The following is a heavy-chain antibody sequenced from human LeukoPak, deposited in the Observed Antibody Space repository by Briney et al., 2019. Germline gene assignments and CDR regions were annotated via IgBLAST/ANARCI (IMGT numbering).Heavy chain of an antibody. CDR1: GFTFSSYA. V-gene: IGHV3-23*01. Sequence: TGGSLRLSCAASGFTFSSYAMSWVSQAPGKGLEWVSAISGSGGSTYYADSVKGRFTISRDNSKNTLYLQMNSLRAEDTAVYYCAKFDSSGYYYGPRVIDYWGQGTLVTVSS. D-gene: IGHD3-22*01. CDR2: ISGSGGST. CDR3: AKFDSSGYYYGPRVIDY. J-gene: IGHJ4*02.